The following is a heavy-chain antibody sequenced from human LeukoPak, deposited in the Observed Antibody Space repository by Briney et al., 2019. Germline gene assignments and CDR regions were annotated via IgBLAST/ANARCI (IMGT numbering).Heavy chain of an antibody. D-gene: IGHD6-13*01. CDR2: IYYSGST. CDR1: GFTFSSYA. V-gene: IGHV4-59*08. J-gene: IGHJ4*02. CDR3: ARHGYSSSWYEYV. Sequence: GSLRLSCAASGFTFSSYAVSWVRQAPGKGLEWIGYIYYSGSTNYNPSLKSRVTISVDTSKNQFSLKLSSVTAADTAVYYCARHGYSSSWYEYVWGQGTLVTVSS.